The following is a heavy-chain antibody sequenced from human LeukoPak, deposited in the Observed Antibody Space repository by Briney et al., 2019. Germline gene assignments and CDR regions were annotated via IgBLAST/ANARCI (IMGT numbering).Heavy chain of an antibody. CDR2: ISYDGSDK. Sequence: XLSCXXSGFXFSRXGMHWVRQAPGKGLEWVAVISYDGSDKYYADSVKGRFTISRDNSKNTLYLQMNSLRAEDTAVYHCAKELYGKSWYEDWGQGTLVTVSS. CDR1: GFXFSRXG. CDR3: AKELYGKSWYED. V-gene: IGHV3-30*18. J-gene: IGHJ4*02. D-gene: IGHD6-13*01.